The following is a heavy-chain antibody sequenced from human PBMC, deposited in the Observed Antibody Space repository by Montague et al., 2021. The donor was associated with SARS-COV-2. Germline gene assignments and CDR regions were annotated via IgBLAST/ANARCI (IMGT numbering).Heavy chain of an antibody. CDR1: GDSIMTTNW. CDR3: VRAGGLDNRPPV. Sequence: TLSLTCAVSGDSIMTTNWWSWVRQPLGKGLEWIGEIYQSGSTNYNPSLKSRVTMSIDKSKNQFSLELNSVTAADTALYYCVRAGGLDNRPPVWGQGALVIVSS. CDR2: IYQSGST. D-gene: IGHD3/OR15-3a*01. J-gene: IGHJ4*02. V-gene: IGHV4-4*02.